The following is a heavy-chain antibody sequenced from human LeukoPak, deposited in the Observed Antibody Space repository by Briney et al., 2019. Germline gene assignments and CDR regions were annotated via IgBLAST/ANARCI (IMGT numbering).Heavy chain of an antibody. CDR2: LYYSGSS. J-gene: IGHJ3*02. Sequence: SETLSLTCTVSGDSISSSNSYRGWIRQPPGKGLEWIGSLYYSGSSYYNPSLKSRVTISADTSKNQFSLKLSSVTAADTAVYYCARVLGVLNAFDIWGQGTMVTVSS. V-gene: IGHV4-39*01. D-gene: IGHD7-27*01. CDR3: ARVLGVLNAFDI. CDR1: GDSISSSNSY.